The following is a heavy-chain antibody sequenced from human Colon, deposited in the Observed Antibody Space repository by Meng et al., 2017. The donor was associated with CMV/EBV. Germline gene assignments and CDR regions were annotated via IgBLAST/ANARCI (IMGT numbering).Heavy chain of an antibody. CDR3: GRWGGQWVEPPGFDY. CDR2: IYFSGSN. D-gene: IGHD6-19*01. Sequence: SETLSLTCTVSGFSISDTYYWGWVRQPPGKGLEWIGSIYFSGSNYYNPFLKGRLTMSVDTSKNQFSLRLDSVTAADPATYYCGRWGGQWVEPPGFDYWGHGTLVTVSS. J-gene: IGHJ4*01. CDR1: GFSISDTYY. V-gene: IGHV4-38-2*02.